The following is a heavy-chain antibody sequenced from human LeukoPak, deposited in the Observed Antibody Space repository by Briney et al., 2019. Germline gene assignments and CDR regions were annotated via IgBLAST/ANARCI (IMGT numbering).Heavy chain of an antibody. Sequence: GKSLRLSCAASGFTFSGYPIHWVRQAPGKGLEWVAVISYDGSNKYYADSVKGRFTISRDNSENTLFLQMNSLRVEDSALYYCARGDDGRSLDYWGQGTRVTVSS. V-gene: IGHV3-30-3*01. CDR1: GFTFSGYP. J-gene: IGHJ4*02. CDR3: ARGDDGRSLDY. D-gene: IGHD1-1*01. CDR2: ISYDGSNK.